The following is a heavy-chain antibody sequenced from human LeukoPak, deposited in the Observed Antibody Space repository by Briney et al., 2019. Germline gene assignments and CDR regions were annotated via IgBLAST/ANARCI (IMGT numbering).Heavy chain of an antibody. CDR3: ARSIQLWPRGYYYYYMDV. V-gene: IGHV1-46*01. Sequence: ASVKVSCKASGYTFTSYYMHWVRQAPGQGLEWMGIINPSGGSTSYAQKFQGRVTITADKSTSTAYMELSSLRSEDTAVYYCARSIQLWPRGYYYYYMDVWGKGTTVTVSS. CDR2: INPSGGST. J-gene: IGHJ6*03. D-gene: IGHD5-18*01. CDR1: GYTFTSYY.